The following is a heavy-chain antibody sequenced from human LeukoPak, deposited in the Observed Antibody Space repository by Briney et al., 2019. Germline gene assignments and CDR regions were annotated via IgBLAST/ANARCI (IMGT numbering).Heavy chain of an antibody. CDR1: GGSISSYY. Sequence: SETLSLTCTVSGGSISSYYWSWIRQPAGKGLEWIGRIYTSGSTNYNPSLKSRVTMSVDTSKNQFSLKLSSVIAADTAVYYCARDYDFWSGYYSYWYFDLWGRGTLVTVSS. CDR3: ARDYDFWSGYYSYWYFDL. J-gene: IGHJ2*01. D-gene: IGHD3-3*01. V-gene: IGHV4-4*07. CDR2: IYTSGST.